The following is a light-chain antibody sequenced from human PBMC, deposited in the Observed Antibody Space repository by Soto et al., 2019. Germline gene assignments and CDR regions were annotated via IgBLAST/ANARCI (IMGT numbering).Light chain of an antibody. J-gene: IGKJ1*01. V-gene: IGKV2-30*01. CDR1: QSLDYSDGETY. Sequence: DAVLTQSPLSLPVTPGQPASISCRSSQSLDYSDGETYLNWYQQRPGQSPGRLIYKVSNRDFGVPDRVSVSGSRTAFTLEISRVEAEDVGVSYCMQRSYWLWTFAKGAKVDI. CDR3: MQRSYWLWT. CDR2: KVS.